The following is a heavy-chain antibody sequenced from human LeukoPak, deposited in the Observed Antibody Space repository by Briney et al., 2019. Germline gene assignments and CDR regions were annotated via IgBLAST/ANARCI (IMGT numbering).Heavy chain of an antibody. J-gene: IGHJ4*02. CDR1: GFTFSSYA. D-gene: IGHD4-17*01. V-gene: IGHV3-23*01. CDR3: AKAIRWDAVTKVLTH. CDR2: ISGSGGST. Sequence: GGSLRLSCAASGFTFSSYAMSWVRQAPGKGLEWVSAISGSGGSTYYADSVKGRFTISRDNSKSTLYLQMNSLRAEDTAVYYCAKAIRWDAVTKVLTHWGQGTLVTVSS.